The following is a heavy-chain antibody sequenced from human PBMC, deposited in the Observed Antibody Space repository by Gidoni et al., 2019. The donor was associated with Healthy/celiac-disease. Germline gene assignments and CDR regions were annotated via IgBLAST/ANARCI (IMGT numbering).Heavy chain of an antibody. V-gene: IGHV3-9*01. J-gene: IGHJ3*02. CDR2: ISRNSGSI. CDR3: AKDMEHGHYDFWSGSAFDI. CDR1: GFTFDDYD. Sequence: EVQLVESGGGLVQPGRSLRLSCAASGFTFDDYDMHWVRQAPGKGLEWVSGISRNSGSIGYADSVKGRFTISRDNAKNSLYLQMNSLRAEDTALYYCAKDMEHGHYDFWSGSAFDIWGQGTMVTVSS. D-gene: IGHD3-3*01.